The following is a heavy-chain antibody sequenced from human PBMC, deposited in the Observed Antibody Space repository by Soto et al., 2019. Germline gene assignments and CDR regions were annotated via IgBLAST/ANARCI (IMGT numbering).Heavy chain of an antibody. CDR1: GYTFTSYY. CDR3: AREDGVVVAATQDAFDI. V-gene: IGHV1-46*01. Sequence: ASVKVSGKASGYTFTSYYMHWVRQAPGQGLEWMGIINPSGGSTSYAQKFQGRVTMTRDTSTSTVYMELSSLRSEDTAVYYCAREDGVVVAATQDAFDIWGQGTMVTVSS. CDR2: INPSGGST. J-gene: IGHJ3*02. D-gene: IGHD2-15*01.